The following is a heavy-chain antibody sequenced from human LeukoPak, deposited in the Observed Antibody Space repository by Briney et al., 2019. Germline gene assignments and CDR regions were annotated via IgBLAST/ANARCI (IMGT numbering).Heavy chain of an antibody. V-gene: IGHV1-69*13. CDR1: GGTFSSYA. CDR2: IIPIFGTA. J-gene: IGHJ4*02. D-gene: IGHD3-10*01. CDR3: ARIGAMVRGAQGYFDY. Sequence: ASVKVSCKASGGTFSSYAISWVRQAPGQGLEWMGGIIPIFGTANYAQKFQGRVTITADESTSTAYMELSSLRSEDTAVYYCARIGAMVRGAQGYFDYWGQGTLVTVSS.